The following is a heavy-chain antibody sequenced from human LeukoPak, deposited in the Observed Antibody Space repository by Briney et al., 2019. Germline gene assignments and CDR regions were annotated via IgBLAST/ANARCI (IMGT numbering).Heavy chain of an antibody. CDR2: ISGSGGST. CDR3: AKDLELYGSGPIDY. Sequence: GGSLRLSCAASGFTFSSYDMNWVRQAPGKGLEWVSGISGSGGSTYYADSVKGRFTISRDNSKNTLYLQMNSLRAEDTAIYYCAKDLELYGSGPIDYWGQGTLVTVSS. V-gene: IGHV3-23*01. D-gene: IGHD3-10*01. CDR1: GFTFSSYD. J-gene: IGHJ4*02.